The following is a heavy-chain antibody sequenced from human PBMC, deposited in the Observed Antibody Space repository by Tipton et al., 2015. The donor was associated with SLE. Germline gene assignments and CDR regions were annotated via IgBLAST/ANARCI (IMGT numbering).Heavy chain of an antibody. CDR3: ARISVDTTMAQRVDYGMDV. CDR2: IFYTGRT. D-gene: IGHD5-18*01. Sequence: TLSLTCTVSGGSISSDYWTWIRQPPGKGLEWIGSIFYTGRTTYNPSLKSRLTMSVDTPKNQFSLKLTSVTAADTAVYYCARISVDTTMAQRVDYGMDVWGQGTTVTVSS. V-gene: IGHV4-59*01. CDR1: GGSISSDY. J-gene: IGHJ6*02.